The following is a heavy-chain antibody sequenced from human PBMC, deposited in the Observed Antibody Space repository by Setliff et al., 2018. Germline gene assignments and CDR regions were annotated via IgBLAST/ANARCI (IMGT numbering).Heavy chain of an antibody. V-gene: IGHV4-61*09. CDR2: IYTSWST. D-gene: IGHD2-2*01. J-gene: IGHJ5*02. CDR1: GDSISSRPFY. Sequence: SETLSLTCTVSGDSISSRPFYWGWFRQPAGKELEWIGQIYTSWSTIYNPSLKSRVTILLDTSKNQFSLTLTSVTAADTAVYYCARGGGGYHAASWGQGILVTVSS. CDR3: ARGGGGYHAAS.